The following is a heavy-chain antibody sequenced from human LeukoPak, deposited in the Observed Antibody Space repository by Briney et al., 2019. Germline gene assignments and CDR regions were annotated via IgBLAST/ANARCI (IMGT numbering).Heavy chain of an antibody. Sequence: SETLSLTCTVSGGSISSGSYYWSWIRQPAGKGLEWIGRIYTSGSTNYNPSLKSRVTISVDTSKNQFSLKLSSVTAADTAVYYCARTGIVGAYAFDIWGQGTMVTVSS. CDR2: IYTSGST. J-gene: IGHJ3*02. CDR1: GGSISSGSYY. V-gene: IGHV4-61*02. CDR3: ARTGIVGAYAFDI. D-gene: IGHD1-26*01.